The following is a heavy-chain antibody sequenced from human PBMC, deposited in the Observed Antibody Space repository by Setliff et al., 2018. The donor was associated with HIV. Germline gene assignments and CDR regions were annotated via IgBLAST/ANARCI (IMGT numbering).Heavy chain of an antibody. V-gene: IGHV4-59*01. CDR2: IHYSGST. Sequence: SETLSLTCTVSGGSISSSYWTWTRQPPGKGLEWIGNIHYSGSTNYNPSLKSRVTISVDTSRSQFSLKLSSVTAADTAVYYCARGRDKYGPIDYWGQGTLVTAPQ. CDR1: GGSISSSY. CDR3: ARGRDKYGPIDY. D-gene: IGHD3-10*01. J-gene: IGHJ4*02.